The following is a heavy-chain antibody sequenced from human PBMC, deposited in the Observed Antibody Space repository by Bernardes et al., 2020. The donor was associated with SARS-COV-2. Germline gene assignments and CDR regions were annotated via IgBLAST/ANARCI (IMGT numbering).Heavy chain of an antibody. CDR3: ARGGASSRYFDF. Sequence: SETLSLTCTVSGASISDFWSWIRPPPGKGLEWIGFISSTGSTNYNPSLKSRVTMSIDTSKNHFSLNLNSVTAADTAMYYCARGGASSRYFDFWGQGVLVTVSS. D-gene: IGHD6-13*01. V-gene: IGHV4-59*01. CDR1: GASISDF. CDR2: ISSTGST. J-gene: IGHJ4*02.